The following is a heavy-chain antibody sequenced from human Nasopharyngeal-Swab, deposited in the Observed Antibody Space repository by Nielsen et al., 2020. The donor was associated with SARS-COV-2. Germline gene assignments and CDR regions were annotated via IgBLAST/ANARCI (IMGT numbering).Heavy chain of an antibody. V-gene: IGHV3-30*18. J-gene: IGHJ6*02. D-gene: IGHD6-6*01. CDR2: ISYDGSSK. CDR3: AKGQGSSSYGIDV. Sequence: GRQAPGKGLEWVAVISYDGSSKYYADSVKGRLTISRDNSKNTLYLQMNSLRAEDTAVYYFAKGQGSSSYGIDVWGQGTTVTVSS.